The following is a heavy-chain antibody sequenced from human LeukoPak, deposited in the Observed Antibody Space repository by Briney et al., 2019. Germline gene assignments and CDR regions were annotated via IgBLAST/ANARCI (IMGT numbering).Heavy chain of an antibody. Sequence: SETLSLTCTVSGGSISSYYWSWLRQPPGKGLEWIGYIYYSGNTNYNPSLKSRLTISVDTSKGQFSLKLSSVTAADTAVYYCARDRTGLDYWGQGTLVTVSS. CDR1: GGSISSYY. CDR3: ARDRTGLDY. CDR2: IYYSGNT. V-gene: IGHV4-59*01. D-gene: IGHD1-14*01. J-gene: IGHJ4*02.